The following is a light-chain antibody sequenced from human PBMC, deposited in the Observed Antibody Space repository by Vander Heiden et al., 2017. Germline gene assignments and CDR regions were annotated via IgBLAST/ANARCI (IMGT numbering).Light chain of an antibody. CDR2: DAS. V-gene: IGKV3-11*01. CDR3: QQRSNWLTWT. Sequence: EIVLTQSPATLSLSPGERATLSCRASQSVSSYLALYQQKPGQAPMLLIYDASNRATGIPARFSGSGSGTDFTLTISSLEPEDFAVYYCQQRSNWLTWTFGQGTKVEIK. CDR1: QSVSSY. J-gene: IGKJ1*01.